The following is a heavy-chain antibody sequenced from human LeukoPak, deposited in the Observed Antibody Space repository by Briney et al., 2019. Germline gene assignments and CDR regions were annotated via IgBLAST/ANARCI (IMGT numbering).Heavy chain of an antibody. CDR1: GGSISSGDYY. J-gene: IGHJ6*03. D-gene: IGHD1-7*01. CDR2: INHSGST. V-gene: IGHV4-30-4*01. Sequence: PSQTLSLTCTVSGGSISSGDYYWSWIRQPPGKGLEWIGEINHSGSTNYNPSLKSRVTISVDTSKNQFSLKLSSVTAADTAVYYCARGRSFPGTTPPYYYYMDVWGKGTTVTVSS. CDR3: ARGRSFPGTTPPYYYYMDV.